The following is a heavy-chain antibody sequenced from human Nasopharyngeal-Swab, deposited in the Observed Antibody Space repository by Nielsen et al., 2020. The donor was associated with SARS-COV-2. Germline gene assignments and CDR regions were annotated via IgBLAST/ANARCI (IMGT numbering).Heavy chain of an antibody. CDR3: ALDYYDSSGYSRPSDY. Sequence: IRQPPGKGLEWIGYIYYSGSTNYNPALKSRVTISVDTSKNQFSLKLSPVTAADTAVYYCALDYYDSSGYSRPSDYWGQGTLVTVSS. V-gene: IGHV4-59*12. D-gene: IGHD3-22*01. J-gene: IGHJ4*02. CDR2: IYYSGST.